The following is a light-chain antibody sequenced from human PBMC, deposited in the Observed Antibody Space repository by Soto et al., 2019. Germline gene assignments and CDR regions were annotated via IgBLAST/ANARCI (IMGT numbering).Light chain of an antibody. CDR2: AAS. Sequence: DIQMTQSPSSLSASVGDIVTITCRASQSISSYLNWFQHKPGKAPKLLIYAASSLQSGVPSRFSGSGSGTDFTLTISSLQPEDFATYSCQQSYTTPWTFGQGTKVEI. V-gene: IGKV1-39*01. J-gene: IGKJ1*01. CDR1: QSISSY. CDR3: QQSYTTPWT.